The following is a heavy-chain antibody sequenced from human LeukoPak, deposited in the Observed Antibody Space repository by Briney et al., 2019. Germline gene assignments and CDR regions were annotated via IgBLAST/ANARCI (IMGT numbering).Heavy chain of an antibody. J-gene: IGHJ4*02. CDR1: GFTFDDYA. CDR2: ISGDGGTT. Sequence: GGSLRLSCAASGFTFDDYAMHWVRQAPGKGLEWVSLISGDGGTTYYADSVKGRFTISRDNSKNSLYLQMNSLRTEDTALYYCVGRRYYGSGSFDYWGQETLVTVSS. V-gene: IGHV3-43*02. CDR3: VGRRYYGSGSFDY. D-gene: IGHD3-10*01.